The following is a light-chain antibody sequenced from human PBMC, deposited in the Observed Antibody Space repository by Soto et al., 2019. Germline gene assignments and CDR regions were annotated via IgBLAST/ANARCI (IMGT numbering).Light chain of an antibody. CDR2: GPS. V-gene: IGKV3-20*01. CDR3: QHYGDSPGFT. Sequence: EIVLTQSPATLSLSPGDAATLSCRASQRITSNFLAWYQQKPGQAPRLLIYGPSSRATGIPDRFSGSGSGTDFTLTIIRLEPEDFAVYYCQHYGDSPGFTFGPGTKVDIK. CDR1: QRITSNF. J-gene: IGKJ3*01.